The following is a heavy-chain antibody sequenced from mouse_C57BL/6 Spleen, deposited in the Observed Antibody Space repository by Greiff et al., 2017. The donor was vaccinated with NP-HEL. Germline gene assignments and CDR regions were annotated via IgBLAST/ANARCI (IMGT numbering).Heavy chain of an antibody. J-gene: IGHJ3*01. CDR3: AILNGYYYGSSRAWFAY. CDR2: IHPSDSDT. D-gene: IGHD1-1*01. Sequence: QVQLQQSGTELVKPGASVKVSCKASGYTFTSYWMHWVKQRPGQGLEWIGRIHPSDSDTNYNQKFKGKATLTVDKSSSTAYMQLSSLTSEDSAVYYCAILNGYYYGSSRAWFAYWGQGTLVTVSA. CDR1: GYTFTSYW. V-gene: IGHV1-74*01.